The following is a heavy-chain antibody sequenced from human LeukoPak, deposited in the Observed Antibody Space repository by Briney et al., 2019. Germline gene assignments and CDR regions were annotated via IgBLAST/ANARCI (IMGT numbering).Heavy chain of an antibody. Sequence: GSLRLSCAASGFTFSSYAMHWVRQAPGKGLEWVAVISYDGSNKYYADSVKGRFTISRDNSKNTLYLQMNSLRAEDTAVYYCARYCRGGSCYPGGDDAFDIWGQGTMVTVSS. V-gene: IGHV3-30-3*01. J-gene: IGHJ3*02. D-gene: IGHD2-15*01. CDR3: ARYCRGGSCYPGGDDAFDI. CDR2: ISYDGSNK. CDR1: GFTFSSYA.